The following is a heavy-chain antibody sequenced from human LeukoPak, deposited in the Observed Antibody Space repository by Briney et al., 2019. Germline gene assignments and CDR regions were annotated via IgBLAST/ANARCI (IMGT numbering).Heavy chain of an antibody. CDR2: IYYSGST. V-gene: IGHV4-61*01. CDR1: GGSVSSGSCY. CDR3: ARALGAAAGTLDY. J-gene: IGHJ4*02. Sequence: SETLSLTCTVSGGSVSSGSCYWSWIRQPPEKGLEWIGYIYYSGSTNYNPSLKSRVTISVDTSMNQFSLKLSSVTAADTAVYYCARALGAAAGTLDYWGQGTLVTVSS. D-gene: IGHD6-13*01.